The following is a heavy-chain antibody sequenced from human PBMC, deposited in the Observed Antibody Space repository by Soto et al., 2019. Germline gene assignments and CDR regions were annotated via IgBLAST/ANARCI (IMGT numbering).Heavy chain of an antibody. V-gene: IGHV3-23*01. Sequence: EVQLLESGGDLVQPGGSLRLSCVASGFTFSDYVMSWVRQVPGKGLEWVSSISDGGERTDYRDSVRGRFTISRDNARFTLHLQMNSLRVDDTAIYFCGRDRSTDFGLDVWGQGTTVTVSS. CDR1: GFTFSDYV. CDR2: ISDGGERT. D-gene: IGHD3-3*01. CDR3: GRDRSTDFGLDV. J-gene: IGHJ6*02.